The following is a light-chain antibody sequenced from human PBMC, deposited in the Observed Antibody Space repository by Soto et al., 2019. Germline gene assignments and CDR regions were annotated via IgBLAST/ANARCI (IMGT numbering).Light chain of an antibody. CDR1: QGISSA. CDR3: LRFYSDTLT. V-gene: IGKV1-13*02. CDR2: DAS. Sequence: AIQLTQSPSSLSASVGDRVTVTCRASQGISSALAWYQQEPGKAPKLLIYDASSLQRGVPSRYSGSGSGTDFTLTVSSRQAGDLASYYCLRFYSDTLTFGGRTKVEIK. J-gene: IGKJ4*01.